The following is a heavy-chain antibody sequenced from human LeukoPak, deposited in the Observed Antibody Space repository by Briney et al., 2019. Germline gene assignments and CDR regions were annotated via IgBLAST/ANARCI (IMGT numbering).Heavy chain of an antibody. CDR3: TTNSSSWYIDQ. D-gene: IGHD6-13*01. CDR1: GFTFSSCA. J-gene: IGHJ4*02. Sequence: GGSLRRSCAASGFTFSSCAMTWVRQAPGKGLQWVSDISGNGYSTYYADSLKGRFTISRDNSKNTLYLQMNSLRAEDTAVYYCTTNSSSWYIDQWGQGTLVTVSS. CDR2: ISGNGYST. V-gene: IGHV3-23*01.